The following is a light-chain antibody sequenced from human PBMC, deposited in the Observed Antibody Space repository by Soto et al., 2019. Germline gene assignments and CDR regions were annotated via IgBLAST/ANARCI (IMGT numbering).Light chain of an antibody. J-gene: IGKJ2*01. CDR1: QNIDDW. Sequence: DIQMTPSPSILSVSVGDRVTITCRASQNIDDWLAWYQQKPGKAPNLLIYKASSLQRGVSSRFSGSGSGTEFTLTISSLQPDDFATYYCQQYNDYSMYTFGQGTKLEIK. V-gene: IGKV1-5*03. CDR3: QQYNDYSMYT. CDR2: KAS.